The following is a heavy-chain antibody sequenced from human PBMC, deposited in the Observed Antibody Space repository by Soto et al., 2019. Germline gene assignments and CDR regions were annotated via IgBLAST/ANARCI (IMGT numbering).Heavy chain of an antibody. CDR3: ARGGNCIVSSCPLGSHYGMDV. Sequence: QVQLQQWGAGLLKPSETLSLTGAVYGGSFSGYYWTWIRQPPGKGLEWVGEIGHSGSATYSPSLKSRVTISVDTSNNQFSLRLSSVTAADTAVYYCARGGNCIVSSCPLGSHYGMDVWGQGTTVTVSS. J-gene: IGHJ6*02. CDR2: IGHSGSA. V-gene: IGHV4-34*01. CDR1: GGSFSGYY. D-gene: IGHD2-15*01.